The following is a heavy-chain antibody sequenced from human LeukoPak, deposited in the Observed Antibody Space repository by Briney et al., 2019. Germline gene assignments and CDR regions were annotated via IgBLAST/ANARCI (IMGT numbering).Heavy chain of an antibody. CDR2: ISYDGSNK. V-gene: IGHV3-30*18. CDR1: GFTFSSYG. CDR3: ANLGGGWDDY. D-gene: IGHD6-19*01. Sequence: PGGSLRLSCAASGFTFSSYGMHWVRQAPGKGLEWVAVISYDGSNKYYADSVKGRFTISRDNSKNTLYLQMNSLRAEDTAVYYCANLGGGWDDYWGQGTLVTVSS. J-gene: IGHJ4*02.